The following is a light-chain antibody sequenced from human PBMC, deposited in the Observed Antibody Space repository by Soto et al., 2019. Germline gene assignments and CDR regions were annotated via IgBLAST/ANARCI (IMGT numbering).Light chain of an antibody. CDR3: QQAKNFPWT. CDR1: QGISSS. V-gene: IGKV1-12*01. CDR2: AAS. J-gene: IGKJ1*01. Sequence: DIPMAQSPSSVSASVGDRVAITCRASQGISSSLAWYQQRPGKAPKLLIYAASNLQNEVPSRFSGSGSGTDFTLTYSSLQPEDFATYYCQQAKNFPWTFGQGTRVEIK.